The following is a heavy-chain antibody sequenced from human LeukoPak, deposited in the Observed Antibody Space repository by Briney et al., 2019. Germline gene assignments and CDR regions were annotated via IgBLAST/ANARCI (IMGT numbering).Heavy chain of an antibody. J-gene: IGHJ4*02. Sequence: PGGSLRLSCAASGFTFSSYWMSWVRQAPGKGLEWVADIKQDGSKEYYVDSVRGRFTISRDNAKNSLYLQMNSLRAEDTAVYYCARDFGDKNDWHHDYWGQGTLVTVSS. CDR2: IKQDGSKE. D-gene: IGHD3-10*01. CDR1: GFTFSSYW. V-gene: IGHV3-7*01. CDR3: ARDFGDKNDWHHDY.